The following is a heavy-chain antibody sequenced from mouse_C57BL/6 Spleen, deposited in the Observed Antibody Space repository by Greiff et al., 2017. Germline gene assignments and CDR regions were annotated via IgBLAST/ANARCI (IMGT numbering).Heavy chain of an antibody. D-gene: IGHD1-1*01. CDR3: TTVPCYGSSSWFAY. V-gene: IGHV14-1*01. Sequence: VQLQQSGAELVRPGASVKLSCTASGFNIKDYYMHWVKQRPEQGLEWIGRIDPEDGDTEYAPKFQGKATMTADTSSNTSYLQLSSLTSEDSAVYYCTTVPCYGSSSWFAYWGQGTLVTVSA. CDR1: GFNIKDYY. J-gene: IGHJ3*01. CDR2: IDPEDGDT.